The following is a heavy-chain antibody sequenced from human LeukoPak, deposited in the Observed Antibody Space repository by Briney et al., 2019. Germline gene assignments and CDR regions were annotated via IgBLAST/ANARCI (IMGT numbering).Heavy chain of an antibody. J-gene: IGHJ4*02. D-gene: IGHD2-21*02. CDR1: GFSLSSYW. Sequence: GGSLRLSCAASGFSLSSYWMTWVRQAPGKGLEWVANIKQDGSEKNYVDSVKGRFTISRDNAKNSLYLQMNSLRAEDTAVYYCARFEGDPFDYWGQGTLVTVSS. CDR3: ARFEGDPFDY. CDR2: IKQDGSEK. V-gene: IGHV3-7*01.